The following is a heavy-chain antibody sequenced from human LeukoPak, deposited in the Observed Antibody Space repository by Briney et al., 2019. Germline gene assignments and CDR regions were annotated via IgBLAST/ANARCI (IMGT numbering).Heavy chain of an antibody. J-gene: IGHJ3*02. V-gene: IGHV3-30*04. CDR3: AKEFSLYYYDSSGYFGI. Sequence: GGSLRLSCAASGFTFSSYSMHWVRQAPGKGLEWVAVIFSNGGDKYYADSVKGRFTISRDISNNTLYLQMTSLRAEDTAIYYCAKEFSLYYYDSSGYFGIWGQGTMVTVSS. CDR1: GFTFSSYS. CDR2: IFSNGGDK. D-gene: IGHD3-22*01.